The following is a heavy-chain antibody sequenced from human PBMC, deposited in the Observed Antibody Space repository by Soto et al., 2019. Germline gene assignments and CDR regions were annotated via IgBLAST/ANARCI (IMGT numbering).Heavy chain of an antibody. CDR2: ISSSSSTI. D-gene: IGHD3-16*01. J-gene: IGHJ6*02. CDR1: GFTFSSDS. CDR3: AREGVYYYYGMDV. Sequence: EVQLVESGGGLVQPGGSLRLSCAVSGFTFSSDSMNWVRQAPGKGLEWVSYISSSSSTIYYADSVKGRFTISRDNAKNTLYLQMNSLRDEDTAVYYCAREGVYYYYGMDVWGQGTTVTVSS. V-gene: IGHV3-48*02.